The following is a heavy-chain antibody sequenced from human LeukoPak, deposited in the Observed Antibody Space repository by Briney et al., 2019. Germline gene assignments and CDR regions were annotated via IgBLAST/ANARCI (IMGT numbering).Heavy chain of an antibody. CDR3: ARLWGGTVAFDI. CDR2: IYSSGTT. CDR1: GGSISSYY. V-gene: IGHV4-59*12. D-gene: IGHD2-15*01. Sequence: SETLSLTCTVSGGSISSYYWSWIRQPPGKGLEWIGYIYSSGTTNYNPSLKSRLTMSVDTSKNQFSLKLGSVTAADTAVYYCARLWGGTVAFDIWGQGTMVTVSS. J-gene: IGHJ3*02.